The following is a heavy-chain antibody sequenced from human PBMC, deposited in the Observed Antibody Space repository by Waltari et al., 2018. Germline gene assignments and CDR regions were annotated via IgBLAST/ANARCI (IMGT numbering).Heavy chain of an antibody. CDR2: IYYSGST. CDR1: GGSISSYY. V-gene: IGHV4-59*08. D-gene: IGHD3-3*01. CDR3: ARHGRYDFWSGYPQDYYYYMDV. J-gene: IGHJ6*03. Sequence: QVQLQESGPGLVKPSETLSLTCTVSGGSISSYYWSWIRQPPGKGLEWIGYIYYSGSTTSNPSLKSRVTISVDTSKNQFSLKLSSVTAADTAVYYCARHGRYDFWSGYPQDYYYYMDVWGKGTTVTISS.